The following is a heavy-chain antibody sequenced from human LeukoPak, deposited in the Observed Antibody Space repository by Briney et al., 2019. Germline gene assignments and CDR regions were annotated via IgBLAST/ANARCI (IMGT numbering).Heavy chain of an antibody. Sequence: PSQTLSLTCTVSGGSINNGGYYWSWIRQHPGKGLEWIGYIYYSGSTYYNPSLKSRVTISVDTSKNQFSLKLSSVTAADTAVYYCARVDGYDALDIWGQGTMVTVSS. CDR3: ARVDGYDALDI. D-gene: IGHD6-25*01. J-gene: IGHJ3*02. CDR2: IYYSGST. CDR1: GGSINNGGYY. V-gene: IGHV4-31*03.